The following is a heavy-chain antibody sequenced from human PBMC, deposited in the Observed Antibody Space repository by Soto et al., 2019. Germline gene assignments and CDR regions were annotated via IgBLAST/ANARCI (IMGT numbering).Heavy chain of an antibody. CDR1: GFTFRRNW. CDR2: IKQDGREK. V-gene: IGHV3-7*01. J-gene: IGHJ1*01. CDR3: XXXXXXXXXXXQH. Sequence: EVHLVESGGGLVQPGGSLRLSCATSGFTFRRNWMSWVRQAPGKGLEWVADIKQDGREKKYVDXVEGRFTISRDNAEXXXXXXXXXXXXXXXXXXXXXXXXXXXXXXXQHWGQSTLVTVCS.